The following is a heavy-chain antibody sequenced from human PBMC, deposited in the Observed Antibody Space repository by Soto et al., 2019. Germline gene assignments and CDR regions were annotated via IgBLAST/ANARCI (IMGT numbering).Heavy chain of an antibody. CDR3: ARRARPDFYYMDV. V-gene: IGHV3-64*01. Sequence: GGSLRLSCAASGFTLSGYAMDWVRQAPGKGLEYVSGISSNGVGTYYANSVQGRFTISRDNSKNTVYLQMGSLRPEDMAVYYCARRARPDFYYMDVWGKRTTVTASS. J-gene: IGHJ6*03. CDR1: GFTLSGYA. CDR2: ISSNGVGT. D-gene: IGHD6-6*01.